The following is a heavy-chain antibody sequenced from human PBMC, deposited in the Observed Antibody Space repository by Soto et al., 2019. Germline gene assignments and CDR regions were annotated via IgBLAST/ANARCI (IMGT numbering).Heavy chain of an antibody. CDR2: ISYDGSNK. Sequence: QVQLVESGGGVVQPGRSLRLSCVASGFTFSNYAIHWVRQAPGKGLEWVTVISYDGSNKYYADSAKGRFTISRDNSKNTVHLQTDSLRAEDTAVYYCARVPCAGSYCPYFDNWGQGTLVTVSS. J-gene: IGHJ4*02. CDR3: ARVPCAGSYCPYFDN. D-gene: IGHD3-10*02. CDR1: GFTFSNYA. V-gene: IGHV3-30-3*01.